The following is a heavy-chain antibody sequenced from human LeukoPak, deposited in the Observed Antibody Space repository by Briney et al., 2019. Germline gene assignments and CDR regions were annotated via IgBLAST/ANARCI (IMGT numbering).Heavy chain of an antibody. CDR2: ISSSGSTI. CDR3: ARARFLEWLLFTH. Sequence: GGSLTLSCAASGFTFSSYEMNWVRQAPGKGLEWVSYISSSGSTIYYADSVKGRFTISRDNAKNSLYLQMNSLRAEDTAGYYCARARFLEWLLFTHWGEGTLVTVSS. J-gene: IGHJ4*02. V-gene: IGHV3-48*03. D-gene: IGHD3-3*01. CDR1: GFTFSSYE.